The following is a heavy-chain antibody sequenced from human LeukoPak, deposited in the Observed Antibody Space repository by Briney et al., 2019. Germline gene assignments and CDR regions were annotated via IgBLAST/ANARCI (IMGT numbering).Heavy chain of an antibody. J-gene: IGHJ3*02. CDR1: GGTFSSYA. CDR3: ARSLHYYDSSGCYDAFDI. Sequence: SVKVSCKASGGTFSSYAISWVRQAPGQGLEWMGGIIPIFGTANYAQKFQGRVTITADESTSTAYMELSSLRSEDTAVYYCARSLHYYDSSGCYDAFDIWGQGTMVTVSS. V-gene: IGHV1-69*01. D-gene: IGHD3-22*01. CDR2: IIPIFGTA.